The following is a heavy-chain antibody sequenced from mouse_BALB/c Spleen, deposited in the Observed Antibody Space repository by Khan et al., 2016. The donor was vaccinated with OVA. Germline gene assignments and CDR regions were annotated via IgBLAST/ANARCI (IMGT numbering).Heavy chain of an antibody. J-gene: IGHJ2*01. D-gene: IGHD2-4*01. CDR3: ARGEITTGYFDF. V-gene: IGHV1-87*01. CDR1: GYTFTSYW. Sequence: QVQLQQSGAELARPGASVQLSCKASGYTFTSYWMQWVKQRPGQGLEWIVAIYPGDGNTRYTQKSKGKATLTADKFSSTAYMQLSSLASEDSTVYYCARGEITTGYFDFWGQGTTITVSS. CDR2: IYPGDGNT.